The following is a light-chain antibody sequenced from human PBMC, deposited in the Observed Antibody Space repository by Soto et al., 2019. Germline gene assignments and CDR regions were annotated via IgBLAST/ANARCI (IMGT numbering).Light chain of an antibody. CDR3: QSYDIRLSVRV. Sequence: QSVLTQPPSVTGAPGQRVTISCAGTTSNIGADYDVQWYQQLPGTAPKLLIYANTNRPSGVPDRFSGSKSGTSASLAITGLQAEDEADYYCQSYDIRLSVRVFGGGTKLTVL. CDR2: ANT. V-gene: IGLV1-40*01. J-gene: IGLJ3*02. CDR1: TSNIGADYD.